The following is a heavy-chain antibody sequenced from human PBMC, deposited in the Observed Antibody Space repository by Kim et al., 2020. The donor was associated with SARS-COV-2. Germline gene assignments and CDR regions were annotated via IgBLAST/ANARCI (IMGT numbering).Heavy chain of an antibody. CDR2: IYYSGST. CDR1: GGSISSYY. J-gene: IGHJ5*02. Sequence: SETLSLTCTVSGGSISSYYWSWIRQPPGKGLEWIGYIYYSGSTNYNPSLKSRVTISVDTSKNQFSLKLSSVTAADTAVYYCAREGLGFDPWGQGTLVTVS. CDR3: AREGLGFDP. V-gene: IGHV4-59*01.